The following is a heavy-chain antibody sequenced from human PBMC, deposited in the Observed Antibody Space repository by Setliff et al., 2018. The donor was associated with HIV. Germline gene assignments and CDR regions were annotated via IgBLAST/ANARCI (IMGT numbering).Heavy chain of an antibody. CDR3: ARPRGNDYAGSGFDN. V-gene: IGHV5-51*01. CDR2: IYPGDSDT. CDR1: GYRFNDYW. J-gene: IGHJ4*02. D-gene: IGHD2-2*01. Sequence: GESLKISCKTSGYRFNDYWIGWVRQMPGKGLEWMGIIYPGDSDTRYSPSFQGQVTISVDKSISTAYLQWSSLKASDSAMYYCARPRGNDYAGSGFDNWGQGTLVTVSS.